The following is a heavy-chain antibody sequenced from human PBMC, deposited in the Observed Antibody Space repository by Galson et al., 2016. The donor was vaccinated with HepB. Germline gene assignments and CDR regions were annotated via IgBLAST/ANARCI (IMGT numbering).Heavy chain of an antibody. CDR2: ISTTGHVT. D-gene: IGHD1-26*01. CDR1: GFTFINFA. CDR3: AKRVGAAARGWFDP. V-gene: IGHV3-23*01. J-gene: IGHJ5*02. Sequence: SLRLSCAASGFTFINFAMSWVRQAPGKGLEWVSAISTTGHVTYYADSAKGRFTISRDNSKDTLYLQMNSLRAEDTAVYYCAKRVGAAARGWFDPWGQGTLVTVSS.